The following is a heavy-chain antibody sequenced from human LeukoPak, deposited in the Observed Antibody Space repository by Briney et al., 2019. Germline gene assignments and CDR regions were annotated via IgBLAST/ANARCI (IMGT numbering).Heavy chain of an antibody. CDR1: GYTFTGYY. J-gene: IGHJ4*02. V-gene: IGHV1-2*02. Sequence: ASVKVPCKASGYTFTGYYMHWVRQAPGQGLEWMGWINPNSGGTNYAQKFQGRVTMTRDTSISTAYMELSRLRSDDTAVYYCARAGGYSGHDAPYYFDYWGQGTLVTVSS. D-gene: IGHD5-12*01. CDR3: ARAGGYSGHDAPYYFDY. CDR2: INPNSGGT.